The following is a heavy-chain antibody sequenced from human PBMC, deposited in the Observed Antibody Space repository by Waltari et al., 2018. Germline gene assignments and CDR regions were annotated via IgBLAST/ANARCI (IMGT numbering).Heavy chain of an antibody. D-gene: IGHD2-2*01. CDR1: GYSFTSHW. CDR2: IGTRDCFR. CDR3: VRHRTTYPLEIDY. V-gene: IGHV5-10-1*01. Sequence: EVQLVQSGAEVKKPEESLRISCEGSGYSFTSHWISWVRQMPGKGLGWGGRIGTRDCFRNYGPAFEGHATLSVDQSRRTAYLQWDSLKASDTAIYYCVRHRTTYPLEIDYWGQGTLVTVSS. J-gene: IGHJ4*02.